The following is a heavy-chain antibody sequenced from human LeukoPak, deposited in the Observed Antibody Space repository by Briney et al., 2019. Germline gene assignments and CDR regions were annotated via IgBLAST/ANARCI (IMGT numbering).Heavy chain of an antibody. V-gene: IGHV1-2*02. CDR2: INPNSGGT. CDR3: ARGVYGSSEYFQH. D-gene: IGHD6-6*01. CDR1: GYTFSAYC. J-gene: IGHJ1*01. Sequence: ASVKVSCKPSGYTFSAYCIHWGRQAPGQGLEWMGWINPNSGGTNYAQEFQGRVTMTRDTSISTAYMELSRLRSDDTAVYYCARGVYGSSEYFQHWGQGTLVTVSS.